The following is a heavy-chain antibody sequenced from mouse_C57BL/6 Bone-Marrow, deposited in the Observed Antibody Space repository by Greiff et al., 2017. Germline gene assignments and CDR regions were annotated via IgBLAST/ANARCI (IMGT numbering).Heavy chain of an antibody. V-gene: IGHV3-6*01. CDR3: ARGFTTVVARYFDV. J-gene: IGHJ1*03. CDR2: ISYDGSN. D-gene: IGHD1-1*01. CDR1: GYSITSGYY. Sequence: EVKVEESGPGLVKPSQSLSLTCSVTGYSITSGYYWNWIRQFPGNKLEWMGYISYDGSNNYNPSLKNRISITRDTSKNQFFLKLNSVTTEDTATYYCARGFTTVVARYFDVWGTGTTVTVSS.